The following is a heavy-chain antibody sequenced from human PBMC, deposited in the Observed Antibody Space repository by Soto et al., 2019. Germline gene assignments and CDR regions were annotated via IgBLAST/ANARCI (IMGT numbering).Heavy chain of an antibody. Sequence: ASVKVSCKASGYPFPRYAMNWVRQAHGQSPEWMGWINPGNGNTKYSQRFQGRVTITRDTSASTAYMELSSLTSEDTAVYYCARRGALTSYYYGYYFDYCGQGTLVTVSS. CDR3: ARRGALTSYYYGYYFDY. D-gene: IGHD3-9*01. V-gene: IGHV1-3*01. CDR2: INPGNGNT. CDR1: GYPFPRYA. J-gene: IGHJ4*02.